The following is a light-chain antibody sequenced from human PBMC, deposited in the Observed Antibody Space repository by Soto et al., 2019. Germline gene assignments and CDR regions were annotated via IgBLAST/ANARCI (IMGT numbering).Light chain of an antibody. CDR2: DVS. CDR3: SSYTSSSTLEV. Sequence: LTQPASVSGSLGQSITISCTGTSSDVGGYNYVSWYQQHPGKAPKLMIYDVSNRPSGVSNRFSGSKSGNTASLTISGLQAEDEADYYRSSYTSSSTLEVFGTWSKVTIL. V-gene: IGLV2-14*01. CDR1: SSDVGGYNY. J-gene: IGLJ1*01.